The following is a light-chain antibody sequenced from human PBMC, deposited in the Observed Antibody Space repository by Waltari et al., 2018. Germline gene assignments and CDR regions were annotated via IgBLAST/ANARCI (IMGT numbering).Light chain of an antibody. V-gene: IGKV4-1*01. CDR2: GAS. J-gene: IGKJ1*01. CDR3: QQYYITPPAT. CDR1: QTILYNSNNKNY. Sequence: VMTQSPDSLAVSLGERATIHCNSSQTILYNSNNKNYLAWFQQKPGQPPKLLIYGASTRESGVPDRFSGSGSGTDFTLTISNLQAEDVAVYYCQQYYITPPATFGQGTKVEIK.